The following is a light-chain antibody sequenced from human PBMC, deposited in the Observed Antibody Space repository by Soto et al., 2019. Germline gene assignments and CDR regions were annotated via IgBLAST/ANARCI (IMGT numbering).Light chain of an antibody. V-gene: IGKV3-20*01. CDR2: GAS. J-gene: IGKJ4*01. CDR1: QSVSSNH. CDR3: QSYGSSNLT. Sequence: EIVLTQSPGTLSLSPGERATLSCRASQSVSSNHLAWYQQKPGQAPRLLIYGASTRASGIPDRFSGSGSGTDFTLTISRLETEDLEVYYCQSYGSSNLTLGGGTKLEIK.